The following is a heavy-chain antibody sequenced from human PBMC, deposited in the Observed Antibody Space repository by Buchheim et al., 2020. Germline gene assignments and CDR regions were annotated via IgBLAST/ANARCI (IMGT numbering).Heavy chain of an antibody. Sequence: QVQLVQSGAEVKKPGASVKVSCEASGYTFTTYAMHWVRQAPGQTLEWMGWINPGNGDTKYSEKFQGRVTITRDTSATTAYMELSSLRFEDTAVYYCATFKATWGLDFWGQGTL. V-gene: IGHV1-3*01. D-gene: IGHD5-12*01. J-gene: IGHJ4*02. CDR3: ATFKATWGLDF. CDR1: GYTFTTYA. CDR2: INPGNGDT.